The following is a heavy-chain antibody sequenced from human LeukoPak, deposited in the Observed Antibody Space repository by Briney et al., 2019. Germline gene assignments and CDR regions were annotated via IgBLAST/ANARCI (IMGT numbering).Heavy chain of an antibody. CDR1: GFTFSSYE. V-gene: IGHV3-48*03. D-gene: IGHD3-16*01. Sequence: GGSLRLSCAASGFTFSSYEMNWVRQAPGKGLEWVSYISSSGNNIYYADSVKGRFTISRDNAKNSLYLQMNSLRAEDTAVYYCARDWRTMGGSWGQGALVTVSS. CDR2: ISSSGNNI. CDR3: ARDWRTMGGS. J-gene: IGHJ5*02.